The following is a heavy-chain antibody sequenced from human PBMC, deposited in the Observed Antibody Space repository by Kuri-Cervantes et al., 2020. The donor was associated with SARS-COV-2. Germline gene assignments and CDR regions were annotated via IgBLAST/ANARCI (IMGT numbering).Heavy chain of an antibody. D-gene: IGHD2-2*02. CDR1: GFTFSSYA. J-gene: IGHJ6*02. CDR3: ARDSHCSSTSCYTDGMDV. CDR2: ISYDGSNK. Sequence: GESLKISCAASGFTFSSYAMHWVRQAPGKGLEWVAVISYDGSNKYYADSVKGRFTISRDNSKNTLYLQMNSLRAEDTAVYYCARDSHCSSTSCYTDGMDVWGRGTTVTVSS. V-gene: IGHV3-30-3*01.